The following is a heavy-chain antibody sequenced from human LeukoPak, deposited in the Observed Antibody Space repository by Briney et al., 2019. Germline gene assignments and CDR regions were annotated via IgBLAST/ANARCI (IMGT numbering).Heavy chain of an antibody. CDR3: AREGYYDSSGYFNRLLDY. V-gene: IGHV3-33*01. CDR1: GFTFSSYG. CDR2: IWYDGSNK. D-gene: IGHD3-22*01. Sequence: GGSLRLSCAASGFTFSSYGMNWVRQAPGKGLEWVAVIWYDGSNKYYADSVKGRFTISRDNSKNTLYLQMNSLRAEDTAVYYCAREGYYDSSGYFNRLLDYWGQGTLVTVSS. J-gene: IGHJ4*02.